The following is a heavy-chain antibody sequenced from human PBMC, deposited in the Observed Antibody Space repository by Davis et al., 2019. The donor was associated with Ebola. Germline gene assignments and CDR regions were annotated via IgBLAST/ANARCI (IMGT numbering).Heavy chain of an antibody. V-gene: IGHV1-8*01. CDR2: MNPNSGNT. J-gene: IGHJ5*02. D-gene: IGHD2-15*01. Sequence: ASVQVPCMASGYTLTSYYINWVRQATGHRLEWTGWMNPNSGNTDYAQKFQGRVTMTRNTSISTAYMELSSLRSEDTAVYYCATGPAYCSGGRCYRKNWFDPWGQGTLVTVSS. CDR1: GYTLTSYY. CDR3: ATGPAYCSGGRCYRKNWFDP.